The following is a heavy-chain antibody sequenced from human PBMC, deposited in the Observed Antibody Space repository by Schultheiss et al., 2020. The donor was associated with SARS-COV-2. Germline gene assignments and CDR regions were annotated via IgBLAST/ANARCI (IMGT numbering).Heavy chain of an antibody. Sequence: SQTLSLTCTVSGGSISSYYWSWIRQPPGKGLEWIGYIYYSGSTNYNPSLKSRVTISVDTSKNQFSLKLSSVTAADTAVYYCARHKAAAGMSEYFQHWGQGTLVTV. J-gene: IGHJ1*01. CDR1: GGSISSYY. D-gene: IGHD6-13*01. CDR3: ARHKAAAGMSEYFQH. V-gene: IGHV4-59*08. CDR2: IYYSGST.